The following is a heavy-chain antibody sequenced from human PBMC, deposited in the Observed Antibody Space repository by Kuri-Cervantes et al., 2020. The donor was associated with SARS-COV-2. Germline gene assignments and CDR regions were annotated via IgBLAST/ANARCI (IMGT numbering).Heavy chain of an antibody. CDR2: IYSGGST. V-gene: IGHV3-53*01. CDR3: ARVVGIRGYFDY. D-gene: IGHD3-10*01. Sequence: GESLKISCAASGFTFSSYSMNWVRQAPGKGLGWVSVIYSGGSTYYADSVKGRFTISRDNSKNTLYLQMNSLRAEDTAVYYCARVVGIRGYFDYWGQGTLVTVSS. CDR1: GFTFSSYS. J-gene: IGHJ4*02.